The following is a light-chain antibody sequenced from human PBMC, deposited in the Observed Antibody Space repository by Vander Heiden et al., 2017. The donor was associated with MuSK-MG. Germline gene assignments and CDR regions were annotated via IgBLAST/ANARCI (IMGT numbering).Light chain of an antibody. Sequence: DIVLTQSPDSLAVSLGERATIHCKASQSVLFSSNKKSYLAWYQQKPGHPPKLLIYWTSTRESGVPDRFSGSGSGTDFTLTISSLQAEDVAVYYCQQYYSSPQTFGQGTKVEIK. V-gene: IGKV4-1*01. CDR3: QQYYSSPQT. CDR1: QSVLFSSNKKSY. CDR2: WTS. J-gene: IGKJ1*01.